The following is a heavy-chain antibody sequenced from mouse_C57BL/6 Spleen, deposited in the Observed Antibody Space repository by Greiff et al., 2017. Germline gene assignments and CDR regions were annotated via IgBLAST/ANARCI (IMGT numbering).Heavy chain of an antibody. Sequence: VQLQQPGAELVMPGASVKLSCKASGYTFTSYWMHWVKQRPGQGLEWIGEIDPSDSYTNYNQKFKGKSTLTVDKSSSTAYMQLSSLTSEDSAVYYCARSDYGSVDYWGQGTTLTVSS. CDR2: IDPSDSYT. V-gene: IGHV1-69*01. CDR1: GYTFTSYW. D-gene: IGHD1-1*01. CDR3: ARSDYGSVDY. J-gene: IGHJ2*01.